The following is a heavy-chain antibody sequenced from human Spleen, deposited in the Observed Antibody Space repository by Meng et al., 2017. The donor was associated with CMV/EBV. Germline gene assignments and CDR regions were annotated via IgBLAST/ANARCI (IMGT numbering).Heavy chain of an antibody. V-gene: IGHV4-34*01. Sequence: SQTLSLTCAVYSGSFSGYYWSWIRQPPGKGLEWIGEINHSGSTNYNPSLKSRVTISVDTSKNQFSLNLSSVAAADTAVYYCARRLGSLRFLEWLPKGWFDPWGQGTLVTVSS. J-gene: IGHJ5*02. D-gene: IGHD3-3*01. CDR2: INHSGST. CDR3: ARRLGSLRFLEWLPKGWFDP. CDR1: SGSFSGYY.